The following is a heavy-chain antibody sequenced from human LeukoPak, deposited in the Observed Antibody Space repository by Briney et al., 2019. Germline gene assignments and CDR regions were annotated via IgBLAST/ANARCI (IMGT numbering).Heavy chain of an antibody. Sequence: GGSLRLSCAASGFTFSSYAMSWVRQAPGKGLEWVSAISGSGGNTYYADSVKGRFTISRDNSKNTLYLQMTSLRAEDTAVYYCAKRRYCSSTSCYTAGSPFDYWGQGTLVTVSS. CDR2: ISGSGGNT. CDR3: AKRRYCSSTSCYTAGSPFDY. D-gene: IGHD2-2*02. J-gene: IGHJ4*02. V-gene: IGHV3-23*01. CDR1: GFTFSSYA.